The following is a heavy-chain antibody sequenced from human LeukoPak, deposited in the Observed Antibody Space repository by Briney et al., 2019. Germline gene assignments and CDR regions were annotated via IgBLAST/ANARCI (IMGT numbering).Heavy chain of an antibody. V-gene: IGHV4-34*01. D-gene: IGHD2-15*01. Sequence: SETLSLTCAVYGGSFSGYYWSWIRQPPGKGLEWIGEINHSGSTNYNPSLKSRVTISVDTSKNQFSLKLSSVTAADTAVYYCAREKIVVVVAATGGFDYWGQGTLVTVSS. CDR1: GGSFSGYY. J-gene: IGHJ4*02. CDR2: INHSGST. CDR3: AREKIVVVVAATGGFDY.